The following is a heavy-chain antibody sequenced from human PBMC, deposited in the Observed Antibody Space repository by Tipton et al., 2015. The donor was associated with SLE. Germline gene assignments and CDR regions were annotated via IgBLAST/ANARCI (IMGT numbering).Heavy chain of an antibody. D-gene: IGHD1-26*01. J-gene: IGHJ4*02. CDR1: GYSISSGFY. Sequence: TLSLTCTVSGYSISSGFYWAWIRQTPGKGLEWIGYIYNSRNTNYNPSLNSRVSISVGRSNNQFSLILSSVTAADTAVYYCARGDSGSWFFDYWGQGTLVTVSS. V-gene: IGHV4-38-2*02. CDR2: IYNSRNT. CDR3: ARGDSGSWFFDY.